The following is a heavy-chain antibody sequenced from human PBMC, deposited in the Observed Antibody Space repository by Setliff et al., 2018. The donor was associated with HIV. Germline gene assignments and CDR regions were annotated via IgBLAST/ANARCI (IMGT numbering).Heavy chain of an antibody. D-gene: IGHD3-10*01. CDR1: GGSISSHY. J-gene: IGHJ4*02. CDR2: IYYSGST. Sequence: SETLSLTCTVSGGSISSHYWSWIRQPPGKGLEWIGSIYYSGSTNYNPFLKSRVTISVDTSKNQFSLKLSSVTAADTAVYYCAKTYYYGSGGDYWGQGTLVTVSS. V-gene: IGHV4-59*11. CDR3: AKTYYYGSGGDY.